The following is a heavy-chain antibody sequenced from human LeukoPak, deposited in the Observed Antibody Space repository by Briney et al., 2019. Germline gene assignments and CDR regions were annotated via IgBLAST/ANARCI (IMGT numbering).Heavy chain of an antibody. D-gene: IGHD2-2*01. CDR3: AREVVIVVEPAANTIDY. CDR1: GFTFSSYD. Sequence: GGSLRLSCAASGFTFSSYDMHWVRQATGKGLEWVSAIGTAGDTYYPGSVKGRFTISRENAKNSLYLQMNSLRAGDTAVYYCAREVVIVVEPAANTIDYWGQGTRVTVSS. J-gene: IGHJ4*02. V-gene: IGHV3-13*01. CDR2: IGTAGDT.